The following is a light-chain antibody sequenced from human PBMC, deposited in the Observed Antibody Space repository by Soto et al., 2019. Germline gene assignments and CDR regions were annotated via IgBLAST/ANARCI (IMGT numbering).Light chain of an antibody. Sequence: SYELTQPPSVSVAPGKTARITCGGNNIGSKSVHWYQQKPGQAPVLVIYYDSDRPSGIPERFSGSNSGNTATLTISRVEAGDEADYYCQVWDSSSDHLVFGGGTNSPS. V-gene: IGLV3-21*04. CDR1: NIGSKS. CDR2: YDS. CDR3: QVWDSSSDHLV. J-gene: IGLJ2*01.